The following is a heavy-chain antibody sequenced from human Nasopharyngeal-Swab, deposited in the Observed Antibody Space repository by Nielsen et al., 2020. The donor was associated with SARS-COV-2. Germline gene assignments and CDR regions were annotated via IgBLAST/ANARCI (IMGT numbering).Heavy chain of an antibody. CDR2: ISSGTSYI. Sequence: GESLKISCAASGFTFSNYSMNWVRQVPGKGLEWVSSISSGTSYIYYADSVKGRFTISRDNAKNSLYLQMNSLRAEDTAVYYCARDGFGESPYYYYYYGMDVWGQGTTVTVSS. V-gene: IGHV3-21*01. J-gene: IGHJ6*02. D-gene: IGHD3-10*01. CDR3: ARDGFGESPYYYYYYGMDV. CDR1: GFTFSNYS.